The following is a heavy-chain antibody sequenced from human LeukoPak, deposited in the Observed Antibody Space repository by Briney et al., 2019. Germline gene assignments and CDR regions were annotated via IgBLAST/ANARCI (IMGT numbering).Heavy chain of an antibody. V-gene: IGHV4-4*07. J-gene: IGHJ6*03. D-gene: IGHD3-9*01. CDR1: GGFLSSYY. CDR3: ARHNGFDRGYYYYMDV. Sequence: SETLSLTCTVSGGFLSSYYWSWIRQPAGKGLEWIGRVYTSGITNYNPSLKSRITMSVDTSKNQFSLKLTSVTAADTAVYYCARHNGFDRGYYYYMDVWGKGTTVTVSS. CDR2: VYTSGIT.